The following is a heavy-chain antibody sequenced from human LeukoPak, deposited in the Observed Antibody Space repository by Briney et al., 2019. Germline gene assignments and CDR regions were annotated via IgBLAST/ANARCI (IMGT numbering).Heavy chain of an antibody. D-gene: IGHD4-11*01. CDR3: MKGRSNHY. CDR2: INQGGSES. J-gene: IGHJ4*02. V-gene: IGHV3-7*01. CDR1: GFTFCYFW. Sequence: GGSLRLSCAASGFTFCYFWMGWVRQAPGKGLEWVANINQGGSESYYVDSVKGRFTISRDNAKKSLFLQMNSLRAEDTAVYYCMKGRSNHYWGQGTLVTVST.